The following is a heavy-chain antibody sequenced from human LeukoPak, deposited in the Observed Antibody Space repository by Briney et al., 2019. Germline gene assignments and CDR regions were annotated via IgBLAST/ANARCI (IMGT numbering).Heavy chain of an antibody. CDR2: INPNSGGT. CDR1: GYTFTGYY. CDR3: ARAGDILTGYYGGFDY. D-gene: IGHD3-9*01. J-gene: IGHJ4*02. Sequence: VASVKVSCKASGYTFTGYYVHWVRQAPGQGLEWMGWINPNSGGTNYAQKFQGRVTMTRDTSISTAYMELSRLRSDDTAVYYCARAGDILTGYYGGFDYWGQGTLVTVSS. V-gene: IGHV1-2*02.